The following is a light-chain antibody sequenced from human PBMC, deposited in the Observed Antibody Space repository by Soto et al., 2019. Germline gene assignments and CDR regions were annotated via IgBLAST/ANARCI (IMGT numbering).Light chain of an antibody. CDR3: CSYAGSSTPVV. CDR2: EGS. J-gene: IGLJ2*01. CDR1: SSDGGSYNL. V-gene: IGLV2-23*01. Sequence: QSVLTQPASVSGSPGPSITISCTGTSSDGGSYNLVSWYQQHPGKAPKLMIYEGSKRPSGVSNRFSGSKSGNTASLTISGLQAEDEADYYCCSYAGSSTPVVFGGGTKVTVL.